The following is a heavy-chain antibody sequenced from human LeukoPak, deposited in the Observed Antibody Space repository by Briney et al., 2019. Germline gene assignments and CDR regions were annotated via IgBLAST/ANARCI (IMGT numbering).Heavy chain of an antibody. V-gene: IGHV3-23*01. J-gene: IGHJ6*02. CDR3: AKGLWGAYYYGMDV. CDR1: GFSVSNYA. CDR2: ISGSGATT. D-gene: IGHD3-16*01. Sequence: PGGSLRLSCAASGFSVSNYAMSWVRQAPGQGLEWVSVISGSGATTDHADSVMGRFTISRDNSKNTLYLQLDSLRADDTAVYFCAKGLWGAYYYGMDVWGQGTTVTVSS.